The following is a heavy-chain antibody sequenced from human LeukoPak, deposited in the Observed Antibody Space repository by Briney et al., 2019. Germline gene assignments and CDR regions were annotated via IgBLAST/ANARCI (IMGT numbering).Heavy chain of an antibody. CDR1: GFTFSSFW. CDR2: INSVGSST. D-gene: IGHD6-19*01. V-gene: IGHV3-74*01. CDR3: ARERTSGWDAFDF. J-gene: IGHJ4*02. Sequence: GGSLRLSRSASGFTFSSFWMHWVRQAPGKGLVWVSRINSVGSSTSHADSGKGRFTISRDNAKNTLYLEMNSLRAEDTAVYYCARERTSGWDAFDFWGQGTLVTVSS.